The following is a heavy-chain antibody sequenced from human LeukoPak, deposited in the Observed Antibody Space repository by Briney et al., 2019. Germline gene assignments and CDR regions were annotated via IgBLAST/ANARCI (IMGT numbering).Heavy chain of an antibody. CDR2: ISSSGSTI. J-gene: IGHJ4*02. Sequence: PGGSLRLSCAASGFTFSDYYMSWIRQAPGGGLEWVSYISSSGSTIYYADSVKGRFTISGDNAKNSLYLQMNSLRAEDTAVYYCARGQGRDYYDSSGYATKSAFDCWGQGTLVTVSS. CDR3: ARGQGRDYYDSSGYATKSAFDC. CDR1: GFTFSDYY. D-gene: IGHD3-22*01. V-gene: IGHV3-11*01.